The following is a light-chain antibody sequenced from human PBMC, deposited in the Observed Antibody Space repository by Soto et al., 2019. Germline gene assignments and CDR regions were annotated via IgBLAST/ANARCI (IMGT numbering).Light chain of an antibody. CDR1: QSVSSN. V-gene: IGKV3-15*01. J-gene: IGKJ2*01. Sequence: EIVMTQSPATLSVSPGERATLSCRASQSVSSNLAWYQQKPGQAPRLLIYGASTRATGIPARFSGSGSGTEYTLTISSLQSEDFAVYDCQQYYNWPPYTFGRGTKLEIK. CDR2: GAS. CDR3: QQYYNWPPYT.